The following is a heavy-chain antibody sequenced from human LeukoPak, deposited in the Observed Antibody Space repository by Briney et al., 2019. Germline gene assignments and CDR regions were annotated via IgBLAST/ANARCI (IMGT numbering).Heavy chain of an antibody. Sequence: PGGSLRLSCAASGFTFSSYGMHWVRQAPGKGLEWVAFIRYDGSNKYYADSVKGRFTISRDNSKNTLYLQMNSLRAEDTAVYYCARARTADSSGWYAYYYYYMDVWGKGTTVTISS. D-gene: IGHD6-19*01. V-gene: IGHV3-30*02. CDR2: IRYDGSNK. J-gene: IGHJ6*03. CDR1: GFTFSSYG. CDR3: ARARTADSSGWYAYYYYYMDV.